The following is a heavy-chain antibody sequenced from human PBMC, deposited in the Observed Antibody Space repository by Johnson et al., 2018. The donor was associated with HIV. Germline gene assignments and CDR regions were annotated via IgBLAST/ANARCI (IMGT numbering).Heavy chain of an antibody. V-gene: IGHV3-66*02. CDR3: ARCRDAYTLLSAFDI. J-gene: IGHJ3*02. Sequence: EVQVVESGGGVVQPGRSLRLSCAASGFTFSSYAMNWVRQAPGTGLEWVSVIYSGGSTYYADSVQGRFTISRDNSKNTLYLQMGSLRAEDMAVYFCARCRDAYTLLSAFDIWGQGTMVTVSS. CDR1: GFTFSSYA. D-gene: IGHD5-24*01. CDR2: IYSGGST.